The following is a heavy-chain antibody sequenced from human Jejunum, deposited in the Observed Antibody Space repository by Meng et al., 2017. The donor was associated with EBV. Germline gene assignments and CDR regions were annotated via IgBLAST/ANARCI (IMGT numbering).Heavy chain of an antibody. V-gene: IGHV1-18*04. CDR3: ARDRDMMQDY. D-gene: IGHD3-16*01. J-gene: IGHJ4*02. CDR2: ISAYSGNT. CDR1: SYTFITNG. Sequence: QVHRVRSGAWMKKPGASVNVSGEAASYTFITNGSSWVRQAPGQGLEWMGWISAYSGNTNYAQKFRGRVTMTTDTSTRTAYMELRSLRSDDTAVYYCARDRDMMQDYWGQGTLVTVSS.